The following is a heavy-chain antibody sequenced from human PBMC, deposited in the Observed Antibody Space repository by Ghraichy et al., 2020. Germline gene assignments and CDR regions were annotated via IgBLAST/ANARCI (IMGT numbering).Heavy chain of an antibody. CDR1: GFTFSTYS. V-gene: IGHV3-21*01. CDR2: ISSSSTYI. D-gene: IGHD2-2*01. J-gene: IGHJ3*02. Sequence: GGSLRLSCAASGFTFSTYSMNWVRQAPGKGLEWLSSISSSSTYIYYADSLKGRFTISRDNAKNSLYLQMNSLRAEDTAVYYCARPSSQYGELYAFGIWGQGTMVTVSS. CDR3: ARPSSQYGELYAFGI.